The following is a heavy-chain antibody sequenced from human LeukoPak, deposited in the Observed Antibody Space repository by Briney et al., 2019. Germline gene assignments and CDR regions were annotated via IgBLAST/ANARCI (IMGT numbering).Heavy chain of an antibody. CDR3: ARDHDYYDSSGAFDI. Sequence: ASVKVSCKASGYTFTGYYMHWVRQAPGQGLEWMGIISPSGGSTSYAQKFQGRVTMTRDTSTSTVYMELSSLRSEDTAVYYCARDHDYYDSSGAFDIWGQGTMVTVSS. CDR2: ISPSGGST. CDR1: GYTFTGYY. J-gene: IGHJ3*02. V-gene: IGHV1-46*01. D-gene: IGHD3-22*01.